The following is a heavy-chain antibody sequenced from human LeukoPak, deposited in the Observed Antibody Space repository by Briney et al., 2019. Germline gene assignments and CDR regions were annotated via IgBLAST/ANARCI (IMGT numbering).Heavy chain of an antibody. Sequence: PSETLSLTCTVSGGSISGTNYYWGWIRQPPGKGLEWIGSIYYNGHTYSNPSLESRVTISVKTSKNQFSLKLRSVTAADTAVYYCARVTGYTIEDYFDYWGQGTLVTVSS. J-gene: IGHJ4*02. CDR3: ARVTGYTIEDYFDY. V-gene: IGHV4-39*07. D-gene: IGHD3-9*01. CDR2: IYYNGHT. CDR1: GGSISGTNYY.